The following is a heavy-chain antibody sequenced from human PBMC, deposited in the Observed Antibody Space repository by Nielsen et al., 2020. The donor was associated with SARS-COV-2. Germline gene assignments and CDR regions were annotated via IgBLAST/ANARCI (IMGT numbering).Heavy chain of an antibody. CDR2: ISWNSGSI. J-gene: IGHJ6*02. V-gene: IGHV3-9*01. CDR1: GFTFDDYA. Sequence: SLKISCAASGFTFDDYAMHWVRQAPGKGLEWVSGISWNSGSIGYADSVKGRFTISRDNAKNSLYLQMHSLTAEDTAVYYCARERPDDFWSGSRGTRYGMDVWGQGTTVSVSS. CDR3: ARERPDDFWSGSRGTRYGMDV. D-gene: IGHD3-3*01.